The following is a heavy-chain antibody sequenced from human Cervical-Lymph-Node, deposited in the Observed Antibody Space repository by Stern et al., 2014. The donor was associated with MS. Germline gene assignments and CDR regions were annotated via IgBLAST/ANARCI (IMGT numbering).Heavy chain of an antibody. CDR3: ARDHRSSGWYLDY. J-gene: IGHJ4*02. Sequence: VQLVESAADVRKPGASVKVSCKASGYTFTSYGISWVRQAPGQGLEWMGWISADYGTTNYAQNFQGRVTMTTDASTTTAYMELRSLRSDDTAVYYCARDHRSSGWYLDYWGQGTLVTVSS. D-gene: IGHD6-19*01. CDR2: ISADYGTT. V-gene: IGHV1-18*04. CDR1: GYTFTSYG.